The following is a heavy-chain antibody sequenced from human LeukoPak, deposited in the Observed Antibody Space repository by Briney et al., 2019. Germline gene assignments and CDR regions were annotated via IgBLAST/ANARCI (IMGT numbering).Heavy chain of an antibody. Sequence: SETLSLTCTVSGGSISSYYWSWIRQPPGKGLEWIGYIYYSGSTNYNPSLKSRVTISVDTSKNQFSPKLSSVTAADTAVYYCARLRRDYYGSGSYRKYNWFDPWGQGTLVTVSS. CDR3: ARLRRDYYGSGSYRKYNWFDP. V-gene: IGHV4-59*01. CDR1: GGSISSYY. J-gene: IGHJ5*02. D-gene: IGHD3-10*01. CDR2: IYYSGST.